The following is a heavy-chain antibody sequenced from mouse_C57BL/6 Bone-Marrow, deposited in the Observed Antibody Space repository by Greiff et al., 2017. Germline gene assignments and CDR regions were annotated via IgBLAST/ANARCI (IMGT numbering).Heavy chain of an antibody. V-gene: IGHV5-6*02. CDR2: ISSGGSST. Sequence: EVMLVESGGDLVKPGGSLKLSCAVSGFTFSSYGMSWVRQTPDKRLEWVATISSGGSSTYYPDSVKGRFTISRDNAKNTLYLQMSSLKSEDTAMYYCARQGDYDGDAMDYWGQGTSVTVSS. J-gene: IGHJ4*01. CDR1: GFTFSSYG. D-gene: IGHD2-4*01. CDR3: ARQGDYDGDAMDY.